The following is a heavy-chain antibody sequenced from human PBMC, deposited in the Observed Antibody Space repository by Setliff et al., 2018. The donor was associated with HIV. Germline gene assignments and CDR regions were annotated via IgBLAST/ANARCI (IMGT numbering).Heavy chain of an antibody. J-gene: IGHJ5*02. V-gene: IGHV1-2*02. CDR1: GYTFTGYY. CDR3: ARVRYCSGGSCYGGEYWFDP. CDR2: INPNSGGT. D-gene: IGHD2-15*01. Sequence: GASVKVSCKASGYTFTGYYMHWVRQAPGQGLEWMGWINPNSGGTTYAQKFQGRVTMTRDTSISTAYMEVSRLRSDDTAVYYCARVRYCSGGSCYGGEYWFDP.